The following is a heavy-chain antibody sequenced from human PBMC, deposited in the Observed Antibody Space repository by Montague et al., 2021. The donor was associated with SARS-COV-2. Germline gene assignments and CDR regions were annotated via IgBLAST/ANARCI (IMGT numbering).Heavy chain of an antibody. D-gene: IGHD3-22*01. Sequence: SFKLSSSASGFTFSSYEMNWVRQAPGKGLEWVSYISSSGSSIYYADSVKGRFTISRDNAKNSLYLQMNSLRAEDTAVYYCAGEGYYDSSGYPLSYWGQGTLVTVSS. CDR1: GFTFSSYE. CDR3: AGEGYYDSSGYPLSY. J-gene: IGHJ4*02. V-gene: IGHV3-48*03. CDR2: ISSSGSSI.